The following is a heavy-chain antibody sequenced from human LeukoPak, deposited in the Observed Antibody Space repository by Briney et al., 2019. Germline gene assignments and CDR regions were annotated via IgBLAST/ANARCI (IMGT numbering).Heavy chain of an antibody. CDR3: AKDPYYGSGKGWFDP. CDR2: ISGSGGST. J-gene: IGHJ5*02. V-gene: IGHV3-23*01. CDR1: GFTFSSYA. Sequence: SGGSLRLSCAASGFTFSSYAMSWVRQAPGKGLEWVSAISGSGGSTYYADSVKGRFTISRDNSKNTLYLQMNSLRAEDTAVYYCAKDPYYGSGKGWFDPWGQGTLVTVSS. D-gene: IGHD3-10*01.